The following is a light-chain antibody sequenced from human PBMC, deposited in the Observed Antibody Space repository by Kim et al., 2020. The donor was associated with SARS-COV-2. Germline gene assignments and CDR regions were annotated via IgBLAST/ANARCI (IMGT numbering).Light chain of an antibody. CDR3: NSRESGGNHVV. CDR1: SLRSYY. CDR2: GKN. Sequence: SSELTQDPAVSVALGQTVRITCQGDSLRSYYASWYQQKPGQAPVLVIYGKNNRPSGIPDRFSGSSSGNTASLTITGAQAEDEADYYCNSRESGGNHVVF. J-gene: IGLJ6*01. V-gene: IGLV3-19*01.